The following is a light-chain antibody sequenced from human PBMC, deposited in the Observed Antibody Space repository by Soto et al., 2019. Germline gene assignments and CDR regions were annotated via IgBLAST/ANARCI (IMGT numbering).Light chain of an antibody. CDR3: SSYTSSSTLLYV. Sequence: QSALTQPASVSGSPGQSITISCTGTSSDVGGYNYVSWYQQHPGKAPKLMIYDVSNRPSGVSNRFSGSKSGNTASLTTSGLQAEDEADYYCSSYTSSSTLLYVFGTVTKVTVL. CDR2: DVS. J-gene: IGLJ1*01. CDR1: SSDVGGYNY. V-gene: IGLV2-14*01.